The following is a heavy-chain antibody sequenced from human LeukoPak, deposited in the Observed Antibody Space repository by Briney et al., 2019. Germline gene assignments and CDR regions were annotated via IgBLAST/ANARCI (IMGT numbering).Heavy chain of an antibody. D-gene: IGHD3-22*01. CDR3: ARVGYYYDSSGYDNWFDP. J-gene: IGHJ5*02. CDR1: GYTFTSYG. V-gene: IGHV1-18*01. Sequence: ASVKVSCKASGYTFTSYGISWVRQAPGQGLEWMGWISAYNGNTNYAQKLQGRVTMTTDTSTSTAYMELRSLRSDDTAVYYCARVGYYYDSSGYDNWFDPWGQGTLVTVSS. CDR2: ISAYNGNT.